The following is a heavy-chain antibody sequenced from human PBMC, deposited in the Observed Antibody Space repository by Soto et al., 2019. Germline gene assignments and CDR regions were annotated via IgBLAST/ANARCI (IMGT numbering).Heavy chain of an antibody. CDR2: IYRTGST. D-gene: IGHD1-7*01. Sequence: PSETLSLTCAVSGGSFTSNNWWTWVRQPPGQGLEWIGEIYRTGSTNYNPSLKSRVTISLDKSGNQFSLKVTSLTAADTAVYYCESRDPGTSVDYWGQGTLVTVSS. CDR3: ESRDPGTSVDY. J-gene: IGHJ4*02. CDR1: GGSFTSNNW. V-gene: IGHV4-4*02.